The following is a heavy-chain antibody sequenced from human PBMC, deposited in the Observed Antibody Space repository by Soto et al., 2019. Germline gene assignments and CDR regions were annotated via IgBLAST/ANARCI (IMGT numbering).Heavy chain of an antibody. V-gene: IGHV1-69*02. CDR2: INPILSMS. CDR3: ASSYGSGYRAFDY. D-gene: IGHD3-10*01. J-gene: IGHJ4*02. Sequence: QVQLVQSGAEVKKPGSSVRVSCKAPGDTFSFYSINWVRQAPGLGLEWMGRINPILSMSNYAQRFQGRVTVTADKSTSTAYRELSSLRSEDTAMYYCASSYGSGYRAFDYWGQGALVTVSS. CDR1: GDTFSFYS.